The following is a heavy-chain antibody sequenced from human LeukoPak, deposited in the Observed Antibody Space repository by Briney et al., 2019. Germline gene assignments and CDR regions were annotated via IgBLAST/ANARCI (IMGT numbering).Heavy chain of an antibody. Sequence: GGSLRLSCAASGFTFSNYGMHWVRQAPGKGLEWVAVIWHDGSNKYYADSVKGRFTISRDNSKNTLYLQMNSLRAEDTAVYYGANIFDYWGQGTLVTVSS. J-gene: IGHJ4*02. CDR3: ANIFDY. V-gene: IGHV3-33*06. CDR2: IWHDGSNK. CDR1: GFTFSNYG.